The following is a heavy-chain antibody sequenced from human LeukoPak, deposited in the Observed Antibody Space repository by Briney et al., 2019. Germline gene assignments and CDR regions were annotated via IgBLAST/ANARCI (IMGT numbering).Heavy chain of an antibody. CDR2: SSINGGST. D-gene: IGHD3-10*01. V-gene: IGHV3-64*01. CDR3: ARENYASGSYGDY. CDR1: GFSLSNYG. Sequence: GSLRPSCAASGFSLSNYGLHWVRQAPGKGLEYASASSINGGSTYYANSVKGRFIISRDISKNTLYLQMNSLRAEDTAVYYCARENYASGSYGDYWGQGTLVTVSS. J-gene: IGHJ4*02.